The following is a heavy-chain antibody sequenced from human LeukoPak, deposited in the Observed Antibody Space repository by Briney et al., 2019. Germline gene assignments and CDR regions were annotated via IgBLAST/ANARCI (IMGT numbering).Heavy chain of an antibody. CDR2: IIPILGIA. CDR3: AREEGYGDYPEYFQH. V-gene: IGHV1-69*04. J-gene: IGHJ1*01. D-gene: IGHD4-17*01. Sequence: ASVKVSCKASGGTFSSYAISWVRQAPGQGLEWMGRIIPILGIANYAQKFQGRVTITADKSTSTAYMELSSLRSEDTAVYYCAREEGYGDYPEYFQHWGQGTLVTVSS. CDR1: GGTFSSYA.